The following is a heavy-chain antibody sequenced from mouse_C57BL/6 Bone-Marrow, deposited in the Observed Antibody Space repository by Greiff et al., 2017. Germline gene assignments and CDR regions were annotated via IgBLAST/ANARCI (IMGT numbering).Heavy chain of an antibody. CDR3: ARRELGPYYAMDY. CDR2: ISSGSSTI. Sequence: EVKLVESGGGLVKPGGSLKLSCAASGFTFSDYGMHWVRQAPEKGLEWVAYISSGSSTIYYADTVKGRFTISRDNAKNTLFLQMTSLRSEDTAMYYCARRELGPYYAMDYWGQGTSATVSS. J-gene: IGHJ4*01. V-gene: IGHV5-17*01. CDR1: GFTFSDYG. D-gene: IGHD4-1*01.